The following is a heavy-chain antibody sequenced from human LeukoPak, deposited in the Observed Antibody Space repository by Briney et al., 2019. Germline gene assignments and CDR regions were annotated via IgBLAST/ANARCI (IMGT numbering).Heavy chain of an antibody. D-gene: IGHD3-16*01. J-gene: IGHJ6*04. V-gene: IGHV1-69*01. Sequence: SVKVSCKASGGTFSSYAISWVRQAPGQGLEWMGGIIPIFGTANYAQKFQGGVTITADESTSTAYMELSSLRSEDTAVYYCSLGELPDLGYYYYGMDVWGKGTTVTVSS. CDR2: IIPIFGTA. CDR1: GGTFSSYA. CDR3: SLGELPDLGYYYYGMDV.